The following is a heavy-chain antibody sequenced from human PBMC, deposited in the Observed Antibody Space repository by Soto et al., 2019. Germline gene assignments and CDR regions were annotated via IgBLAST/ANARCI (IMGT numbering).Heavy chain of an antibody. CDR2: IIPIFDTS. Sequence: QVKPVQSGAEVKTPGSSVKVSCQASGGTFSSYAIHWVRQAPGQGLEWMGGIIPIFDTSNYAQKFQGRVTITADDPTSTAYMGLSSLRSEDSAIYYCARVGYCSKTTCRGAFSDYYFAMVVWGQGTTVTVSS. D-gene: IGHD2-2*01. J-gene: IGHJ6*02. CDR1: GGTFSSYA. CDR3: ARVGYCSKTTCRGAFSDYYFAMVV. V-gene: IGHV1-69*01.